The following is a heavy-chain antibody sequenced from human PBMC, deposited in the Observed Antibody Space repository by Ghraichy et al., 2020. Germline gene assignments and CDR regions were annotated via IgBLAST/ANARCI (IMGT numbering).Heavy chain of an antibody. Sequence: SQTLSLTCAVYGGSFSDYSWNWIRQPPGKGLEWIGEISHSGTTNYNPSLKSRVTISVDTSKNQLSLKLSSVTAADTAVYYCARGLTYHYDSVGYFGDWGQGSLVTVSS. CDR2: ISHSGTT. D-gene: IGHD3-22*01. CDR1: GGSFSDYS. J-gene: IGHJ4*02. V-gene: IGHV4-34*01. CDR3: ARGLTYHYDSVGYFGD.